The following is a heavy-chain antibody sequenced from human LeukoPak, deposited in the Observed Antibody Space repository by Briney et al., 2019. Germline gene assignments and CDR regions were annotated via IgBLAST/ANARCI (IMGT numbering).Heavy chain of an antibody. CDR3: ARGPSGYHNT. D-gene: IGHD5-12*01. Sequence: GGSLRLSCAATGLTFSNFGMSWVRQAPGKGLEWVSAISGSGGNKYYADSVKGRFTISRDNSKNTLYLQMNSLRAEDTAVYYCARGPSGYHNTGGQGTLVTVSS. CDR2: ISGSGGNK. CDR1: GLTFSNFG. J-gene: IGHJ4*02. V-gene: IGHV3-23*01.